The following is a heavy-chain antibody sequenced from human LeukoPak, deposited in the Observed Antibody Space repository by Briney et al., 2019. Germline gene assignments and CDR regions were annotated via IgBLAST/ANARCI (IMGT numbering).Heavy chain of an antibody. V-gene: IGHV3-74*01. J-gene: IGHJ4*02. CDR3: ATKQWLAPTSDS. CDR2: INTDGTVT. Sequence: GGSLRLSCAASGFTLSKYWMLWVRQAPGKGLESVSRINTDGTVTTYADSVKGRFTVSRDNADNTMFLQMNSVRDEDTAVYFCATKQWLAPTSDSWGQGTPVTVSS. D-gene: IGHD6-19*01. CDR1: GFTLSKYW.